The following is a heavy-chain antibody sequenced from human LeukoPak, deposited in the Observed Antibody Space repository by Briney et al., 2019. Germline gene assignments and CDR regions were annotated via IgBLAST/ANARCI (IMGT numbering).Heavy chain of an antibody. CDR1: GYTFSSYG. Sequence: ASVKVSRKASGYTFSSYGISWVRQAPGQGLEWMGWISAYNGNTNYAQKLQGRVTMTTDTSTSTAYMERRSLRSDDTAVYYCAREGVRGSAPGYWGQGTLVTVSS. V-gene: IGHV1-18*01. CDR2: ISAYNGNT. CDR3: AREGVRGSAPGY. J-gene: IGHJ4*02. D-gene: IGHD2-15*01.